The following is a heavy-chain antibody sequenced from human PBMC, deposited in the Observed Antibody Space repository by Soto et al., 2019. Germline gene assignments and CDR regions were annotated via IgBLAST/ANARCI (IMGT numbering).Heavy chain of an antibody. CDR3: ARLYGSRGPFDY. CDR1: GGSFSGYY. CDR2: MKHSGST. V-gene: IGHV4-34*01. D-gene: IGHD6-13*01. Sequence: QVQLQQWGAGLLKPSETLSLTCAVYGGSFSGYYWSWIRQPPGKGLEWIGEMKHSGSTNYNPSLKSRVXXXVXXSKNQFSLKLSSVTAADTAVYYCARLYGSRGPFDYWGQGTLVTVSS. J-gene: IGHJ4*02.